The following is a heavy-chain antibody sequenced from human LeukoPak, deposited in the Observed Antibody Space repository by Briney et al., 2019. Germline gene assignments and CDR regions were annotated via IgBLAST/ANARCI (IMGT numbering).Heavy chain of an antibody. J-gene: IGHJ4*02. CDR2: ISGSGGST. V-gene: IGHV3-23*01. CDR3: AKTRGSGPFDY. D-gene: IGHD3-10*01. Sequence: GSLRLSCAASGFTFSSYGMSWVRQAPGKGLEWVSAISGSGGSTYYADSVKGRFTISRDNSKNTLYLQMNNLRAEDTAVYYCAKTRGSGPFDYWGQGTLVTVSS. CDR1: GFTFSSYG.